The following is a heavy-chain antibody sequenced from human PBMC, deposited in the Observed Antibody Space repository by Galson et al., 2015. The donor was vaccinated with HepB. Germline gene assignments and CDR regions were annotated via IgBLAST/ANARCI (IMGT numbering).Heavy chain of an antibody. CDR3: GRDTRSLYMDV. CDR1: GFTFRNHG. CDR2: IWYDGSNL. J-gene: IGHJ6*03. V-gene: IGHV3-33*01. Sequence: SLRLSCATSGFTFRNHGMHWVRQAPGKGLEWVAVIWYDGSNLYYADSVKGRFQISRDNSRNTLYLQMNSLRAEDTAIYYCGRDTRSLYMDVWGEGTTGIVSS.